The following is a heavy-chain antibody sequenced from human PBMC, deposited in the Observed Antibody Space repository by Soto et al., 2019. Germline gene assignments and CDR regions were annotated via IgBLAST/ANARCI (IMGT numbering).Heavy chain of an antibody. J-gene: IGHJ6*02. CDR3: VGSGSIYYYYGMDV. CDR2: IYYSGST. D-gene: IGHD3-10*01. Sequence: SETLSLTCTVSGGSISSYYWSWIRQPPGKGLEWIGYIYYSGSTNYNPSLKSRVTISVDTSKNQFSLKLSSVTAADTAVYYCVGSGSIYYYYGMDVWGQVITVSVSS. V-gene: IGHV4-59*01. CDR1: GGSISSYY.